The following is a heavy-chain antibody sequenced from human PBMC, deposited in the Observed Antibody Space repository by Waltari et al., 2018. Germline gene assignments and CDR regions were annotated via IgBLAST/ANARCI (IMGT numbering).Heavy chain of an antibody. CDR3: ARDRCRGVGELRPMCGMDV. CDR1: GFTFSSYA. D-gene: IGHD1-26*01. J-gene: IGHJ6*02. CDR2: ISSNGGST. Sequence: RLSCAASGFTFSSYAMHWVRQAPGKGLEYVSAISSNGGSTYYADSVKGRFTISRDNSKNTLYLQMGSLRAEDMAVYYCARDRCRGVGELRPMCGMDVWGQGTTVTVSS. V-gene: IGHV3-64*02.